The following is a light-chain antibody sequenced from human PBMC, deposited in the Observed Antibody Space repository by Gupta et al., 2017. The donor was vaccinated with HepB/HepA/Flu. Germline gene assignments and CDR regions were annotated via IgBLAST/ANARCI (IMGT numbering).Light chain of an antibody. V-gene: IGLV2-8*01. CDR3: FSYAGGDNWV. Sequence: QSAMTQPPSASGQPGQSATISCTGTSSEVGSYYLVSWFQQHPGKAPKLMVYAVNERPSGVPDRFSGSKSGNTASLTVSGLQAEDEADYYCFSYAGGDNWVFGTGTKVTVL. J-gene: IGLJ1*01. CDR1: SSEVGSYYL. CDR2: AVN.